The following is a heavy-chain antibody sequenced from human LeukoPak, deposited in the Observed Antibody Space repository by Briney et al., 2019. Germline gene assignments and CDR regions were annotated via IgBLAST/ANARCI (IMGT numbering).Heavy chain of an antibody. D-gene: IGHD3-9*01. Sequence: ASVKVSCKAPGYTFTSYAMHWVRQAPGQRLEWMGWINAGNGNTKYSQKFQGRVTITRDTSASTAYMELSSLRSEDTAVYYCARGYDILTGYYPGFDYWGQGTLVTVSS. V-gene: IGHV1-3*01. CDR1: GYTFTSYA. CDR2: INAGNGNT. CDR3: ARGYDILTGYYPGFDY. J-gene: IGHJ4*02.